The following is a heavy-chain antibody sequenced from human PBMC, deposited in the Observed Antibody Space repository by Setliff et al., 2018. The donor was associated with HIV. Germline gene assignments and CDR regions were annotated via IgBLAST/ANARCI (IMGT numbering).Heavy chain of an antibody. D-gene: IGHD4-17*01. CDR2: IYNSGST. Sequence: SETLSLTCSVSGGSISSGSYYWSWIRQPAGKGLEWIGRIYNSGSTYYNPSLKSRVTISLDTSKNQFSLKVDSVTAADTAVYYCAAKKSGDYPFNWGQGTLVTVSS. V-gene: IGHV4-61*02. CDR3: AAKKSGDYPFN. CDR1: GGSISSGSYY. J-gene: IGHJ4*02.